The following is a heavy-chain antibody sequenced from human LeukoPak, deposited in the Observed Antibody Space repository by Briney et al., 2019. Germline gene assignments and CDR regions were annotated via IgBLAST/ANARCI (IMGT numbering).Heavy chain of an antibody. CDR3: VRGTTTNYFDY. CDR2: INRSGDTK. D-gene: IGHD4-17*01. V-gene: IGHV3-48*03. J-gene: IGHJ4*02. CDR1: GFTFRSYE. Sequence: GGSLRLSCAASGFTFRSYEMSWVRQAPGKGLQWVSYINRSGDTKHYADSVRGRFTVSRDNAKNSLYLQMNSLRDEDTASYYCVRGTTTNYFDYWGQETLVTVSS.